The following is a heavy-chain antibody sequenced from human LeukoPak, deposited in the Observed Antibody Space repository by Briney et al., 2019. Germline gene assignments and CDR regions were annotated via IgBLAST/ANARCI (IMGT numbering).Heavy chain of an antibody. CDR2: IYHSGST. V-gene: IGHV4-30-2*01. CDR1: GGSISSGGYS. D-gene: IGHD6-13*01. J-gene: IGHJ3*02. Sequence: SETLSLTCAVSGGSISSGGYSWSWLRQPPGTGLEWIGYIYHSGSTYYNPSLKSRVTISVDRSKNQFSLKLSSVTAADTAVYYCARSSAAATQAFDIWGQGTMVTVSS. CDR3: ARSSAAATQAFDI.